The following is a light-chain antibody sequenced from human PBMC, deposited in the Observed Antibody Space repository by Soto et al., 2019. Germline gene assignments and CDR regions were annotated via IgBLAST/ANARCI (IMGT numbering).Light chain of an antibody. Sequence: DIQMTQSPSTLSASVGDRVTITCRASQSNSSWLAWYQQKPGKAPKVLIYKASSLESGVPSRFSGSGSGTEFTLTISSLQPDDFATYYCQQYNSYSRTFGQGTKVEIK. J-gene: IGKJ1*01. CDR3: QQYNSYSRT. V-gene: IGKV1-5*03. CDR1: QSNSSW. CDR2: KAS.